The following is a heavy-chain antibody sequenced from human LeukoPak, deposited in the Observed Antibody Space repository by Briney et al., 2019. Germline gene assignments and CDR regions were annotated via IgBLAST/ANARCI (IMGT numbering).Heavy chain of an antibody. CDR2: ISSSGSTI. CDR3: ARKNGSYYSTGATDAFDI. V-gene: IGHV3-48*03. CDR1: GFTFSSYE. Sequence: GGSLRLSCAPSGFTFSSYEFNWVRQAPGKGLEWVSYISSSGSTIYYADSVKGRFTISRDNAKNSLYLQMNSLRAEDTAVYYCARKNGSYYSTGATDAFDIWGQGTMVTVSS. D-gene: IGHD1-26*01. J-gene: IGHJ3*02.